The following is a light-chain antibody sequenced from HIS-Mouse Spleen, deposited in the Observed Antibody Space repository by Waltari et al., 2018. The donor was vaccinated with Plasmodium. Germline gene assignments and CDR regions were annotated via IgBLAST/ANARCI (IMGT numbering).Light chain of an antibody. CDR3: QQCNSYPLT. V-gene: IGKV1-13*02. CDR1: QGISSA. CDR2: YAS. J-gene: IGKJ4*01. Sequence: AIQLTQSPSSLSASVGDRVTITCRASQGISSALAWYQQKPGKAHKLLIYYASSLESGVPSRFSGSGSGTDFTLTISSLQPEDFATYYCQQCNSYPLTFGGGTKVEIK.